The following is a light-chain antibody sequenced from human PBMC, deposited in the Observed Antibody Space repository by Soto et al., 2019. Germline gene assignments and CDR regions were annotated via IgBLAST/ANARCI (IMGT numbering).Light chain of an antibody. CDR2: GAS. V-gene: IGKV3-15*01. Sequence: EIVMSQFPVTLSVFPGERATLSCRASQSVSSNLAWYQQKPGQAPRLLIYGASTRATGIPARFSGSGSGTEFTLTISSLQSEDFAVYYCQQYNNWPRTFGQGTKVDIK. J-gene: IGKJ1*01. CDR1: QSVSSN. CDR3: QQYNNWPRT.